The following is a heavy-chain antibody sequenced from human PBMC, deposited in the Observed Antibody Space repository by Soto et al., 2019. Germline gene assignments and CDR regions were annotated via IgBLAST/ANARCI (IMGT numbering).Heavy chain of an antibody. Sequence: SETLSLTCSVSGDSISSGGFYWSWIRQRPGKGLEWIGYIYYSASTYYSPSLKSRVTISVDTSKNKFSLKLSSVTAADTAVYYCARDRGGKPHDSFEIWGQGTMVTVPS. CDR3: ARDRGGKPHDSFEI. D-gene: IGHD2-15*01. J-gene: IGHJ3*02. V-gene: IGHV4-31*03. CDR1: GDSISSGGFY. CDR2: IYYSAST.